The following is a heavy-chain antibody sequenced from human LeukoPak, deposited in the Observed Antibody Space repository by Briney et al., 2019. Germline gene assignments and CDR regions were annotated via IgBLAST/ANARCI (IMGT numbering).Heavy chain of an antibody. CDR1: GGSISSSSYY. CDR3: ARLSSGWLGGKTDY. D-gene: IGHD6-19*01. J-gene: IGHJ4*02. CDR2: IYYSGST. V-gene: IGHV4-39*01. Sequence: SETLSLTCTVSGGSISSSSYYWGWIRQPPGKGLEWIGSIYYSGSTYYNPSLKSRVTISVDTSKNQFSLKLSSVTAADTAVYYCARLSSGWLGGKTDYWGQGTLVTVSS.